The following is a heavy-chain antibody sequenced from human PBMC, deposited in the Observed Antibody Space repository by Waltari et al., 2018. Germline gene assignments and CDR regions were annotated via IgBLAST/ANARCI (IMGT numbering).Heavy chain of an antibody. J-gene: IGHJ4*02. CDR2: IKEDGSEQ. CDR3: ATQSWSNFEY. V-gene: IGHV3-7*01. D-gene: IGHD3-3*01. CDR1: EFTFAYYW. Sequence: EVQLVESGGGLVQPGGSLRLSCAASEFTFAYYWVTWVRQAPGKGLEWVANIKEDGSEQYYVDSVKGRFTISRDKAKNSLYLQMSSLRVEDTAVYYCATQSWSNFEYWGQGTLVTVSS.